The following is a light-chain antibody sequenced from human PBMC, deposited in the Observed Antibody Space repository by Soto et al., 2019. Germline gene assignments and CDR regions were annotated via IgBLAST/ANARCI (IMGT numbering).Light chain of an antibody. CDR2: GAS. V-gene: IGKV3-15*01. CDR3: QHYNDWPPTWT. Sequence: EIVMTQSPATLSVSPGERATLSCRASQSVSSKLAWYQQKPGQTPRVLIYGASTRATGIPARFSGSGSGTEFTLTISSLQSEGSAVYHCQHYNDWPPTWTFGQGTKVDIK. CDR1: QSVSSK. J-gene: IGKJ1*01.